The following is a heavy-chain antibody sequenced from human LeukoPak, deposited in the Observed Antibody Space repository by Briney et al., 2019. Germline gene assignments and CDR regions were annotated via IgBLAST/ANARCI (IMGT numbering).Heavy chain of an antibody. D-gene: IGHD3-3*01. CDR3: ARERGYDFWSGSSNTFDY. CDR2: IIPIFGTA. J-gene: IGHJ4*02. Sequence: SVKVSCKASGGTFSSYAISWVRQAPGQGLEWMGGIIPIFGTANYAQKFQGGVTITADESTSTAYMELSSLRSEDTAVYYCARERGYDFWSGSSNTFDYWGQGTLVTVSS. V-gene: IGHV1-69*13. CDR1: GGTFSSYA.